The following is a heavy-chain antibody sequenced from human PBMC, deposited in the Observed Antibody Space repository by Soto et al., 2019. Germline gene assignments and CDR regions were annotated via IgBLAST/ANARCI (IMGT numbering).Heavy chain of an antibody. D-gene: IGHD6-13*01. V-gene: IGHV1-69*08. CDR1: GGTFSSYT. CDR2: IIPILGIA. Sequence: QVQLVQSGAEVKKPGSSVKVSCKASGGTFSSYTISWVRQAPGQGLEWMGRIIPILGIANYALKFQGRVTVTAXXSXSXGYMELSSLRSEDTAVYYCAREIAAAGTPASNWFDPWGQGTLVTVSS. CDR3: AREIAAAGTPASNWFDP. J-gene: IGHJ5*02.